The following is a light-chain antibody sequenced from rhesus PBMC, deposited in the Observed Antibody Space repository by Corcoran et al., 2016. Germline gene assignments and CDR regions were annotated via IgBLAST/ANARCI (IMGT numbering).Light chain of an antibody. J-gene: IGKJ3*01. CDR3: QQYNNSPFT. Sequence: DIQMTQSPSSLSASVGDKVTITCHASQGISSCLAWYQKKPGKALKPLIYAAYSLKSGVPSRFSGNGSGTDYTLTINSLQPGDIATYYCQQYNNSPFTFGPGTKLDIK. CDR2: AAY. V-gene: IGKV1-19*01. CDR1: QGISSC.